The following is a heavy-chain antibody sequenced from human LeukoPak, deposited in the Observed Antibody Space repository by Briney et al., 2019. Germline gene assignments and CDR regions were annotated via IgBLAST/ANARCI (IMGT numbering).Heavy chain of an antibody. CDR1: GGSISSFY. V-gene: IGHV4-59*01. CDR3: ARSRRSGSYHYFDY. CDR2: ISYSGST. Sequence: PSQTLSLTRTVSGGSISSFYWNWIRHSPGKGLEWIGYISYSGSTNYNPSLKSRVTISVDTSKNQFSLKLSSVTTADTAVFYCARSRRSGSYHYFDYWGQGTLVTVSS. D-gene: IGHD3-10*01. J-gene: IGHJ4*02.